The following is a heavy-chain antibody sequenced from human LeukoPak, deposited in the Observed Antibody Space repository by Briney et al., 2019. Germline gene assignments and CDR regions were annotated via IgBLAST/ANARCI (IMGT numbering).Heavy chain of an antibody. CDR2: ISWDAGST. J-gene: IGHJ4*02. CDR1: GFTFDGYT. CDR3: AKDLSTSGWILEY. D-gene: IGHD2-2*03. V-gene: IGHV3-43*01. Sequence: SGGSLRLSCAASGFTFDGYTMHWVRQAPGKGLEWVSVISWDAGSTVYADSVKGRFTISRDNSKNSLYLQMNSLRTDDTALYYCAKDLSTSGWILEYWGQGTLVTVSS.